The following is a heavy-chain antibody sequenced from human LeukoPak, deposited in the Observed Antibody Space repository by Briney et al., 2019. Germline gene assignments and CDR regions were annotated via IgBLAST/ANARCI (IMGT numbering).Heavy chain of an antibody. J-gene: IGHJ4*02. CDR1: GYTFTSYG. CDR3: ATITRLWFGELLALDY. V-gene: IGHV1-18*01. D-gene: IGHD3-10*01. Sequence: ASVKVSCKASGYTFTSYGISWVRQAPGQGLEWMGWISAYNGNTNYAQKLQGRVTMTEDTSTDTAYMELSSLRSEDTAVYYCATITRLWFGELLALDYWGQGTLVTVSS. CDR2: ISAYNGNT.